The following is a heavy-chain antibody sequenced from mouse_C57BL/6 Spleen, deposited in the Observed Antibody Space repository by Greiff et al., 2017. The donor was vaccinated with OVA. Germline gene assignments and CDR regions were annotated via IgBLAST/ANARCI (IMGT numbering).Heavy chain of an antibody. CDR1: GFTFSDYG. Sequence: EVHLVESGGGLVKPGGSLKLSCAASGFTFSDYGMHWVRQAPEKGLEWVAYISSGSSTIYYADTVKGRFTISRDNAKNTLFLQMTSLRSEDTAMYYCARGYYGGSLWYFDVWGTGTTVTVSS. J-gene: IGHJ1*03. CDR3: ARGYYGGSLWYFDV. D-gene: IGHD1-1*01. V-gene: IGHV5-17*01. CDR2: ISSGSSTI.